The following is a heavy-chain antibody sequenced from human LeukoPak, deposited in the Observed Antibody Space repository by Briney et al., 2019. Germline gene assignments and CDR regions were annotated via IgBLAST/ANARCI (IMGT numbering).Heavy chain of an antibody. D-gene: IGHD6-13*01. CDR2: IIPILGIA. V-gene: IGHV1-69*04. CDR1: GGTFSSYA. J-gene: IGHJ4*02. Sequence: ASVKVSCKASGGTFSSYAISWVRQAPGQGLEWMGRIIPILGIANYAQKFQGRVTITADNSTSTAYMELSSLRSEDTAVYYCALSIAAAPGDYWGQGTLVTVSS. CDR3: ALSIAAAPGDY.